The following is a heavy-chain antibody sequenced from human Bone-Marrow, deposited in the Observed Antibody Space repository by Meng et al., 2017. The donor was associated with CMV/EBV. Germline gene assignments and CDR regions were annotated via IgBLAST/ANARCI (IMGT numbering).Heavy chain of an antibody. CDR3: ARDYSSSWYAGGFDF. J-gene: IGHJ4*02. D-gene: IGHD6-13*01. Sequence: SLKISCAASGFTFDDYAMHWVRQAPGKGLEWVSGISWNSGSIGYADSVKGRFTISRDNAKNSLYLQMNSLRAEDTAVYYCARDYSSSWYAGGFDFWGQGTLVTVSS. V-gene: IGHV3-9*01. CDR2: ISWNSGSI. CDR1: GFTFDDYA.